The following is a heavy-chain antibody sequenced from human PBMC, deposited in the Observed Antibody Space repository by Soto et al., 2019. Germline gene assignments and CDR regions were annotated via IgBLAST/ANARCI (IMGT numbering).Heavy chain of an antibody. CDR2: IYYSGST. CDR3: ARTVGEALTYFDY. CDR1: GGSISSYY. Sequence: SETLSLTCTVSGGSISSYYWSWIRQPPGKGLEWIGYIYYSGSTNYNPSLKSRVTISVDTSKNQFSLKLSSVTAADTAVYYCARTVGEALTYFDYWGQGTLVTVSS. J-gene: IGHJ4*02. D-gene: IGHD7-27*01. V-gene: IGHV4-59*01.